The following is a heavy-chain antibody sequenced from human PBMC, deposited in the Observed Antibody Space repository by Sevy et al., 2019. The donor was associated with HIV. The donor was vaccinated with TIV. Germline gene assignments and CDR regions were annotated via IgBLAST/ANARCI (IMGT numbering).Heavy chain of an antibody. CDR3: AKVSGPQGITFGGVIGYGMDV. V-gene: IGHV3-23*01. J-gene: IGHJ6*02. CDR2: ISGSGGST. Sequence: GGSLRLSCAASGFTFSSYAMSWVRQAPGKGLEWVSAISGSGGSTYYADSVKGRFTISRDNSKNTLYLQMNSLRAEDTAVYYCAKVSGPQGITFGGVIGYGMDVWGQGTTVTVSS. CDR1: GFTFSSYA. D-gene: IGHD3-16*01.